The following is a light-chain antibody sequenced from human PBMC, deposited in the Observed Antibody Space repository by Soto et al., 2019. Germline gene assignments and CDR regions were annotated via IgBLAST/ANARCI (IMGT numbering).Light chain of an antibody. CDR2: DAS. Sequence: EIVLTQSPATLSLSPGERATLSCRASQSVSSYLAWYQQKPGQAPRLLIYDASNRATGIPARFSGSGSGTDFTLTISSLEPEDFSFYYCKPRSNWRGGVTFGPGTKVDIK. J-gene: IGKJ3*01. CDR1: QSVSSY. CDR3: KPRSNWRGGVT. V-gene: IGKV3-11*01.